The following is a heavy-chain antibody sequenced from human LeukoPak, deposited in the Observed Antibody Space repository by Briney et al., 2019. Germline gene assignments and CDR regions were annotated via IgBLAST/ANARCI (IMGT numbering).Heavy chain of an antibody. CDR3: AKAKPGSYWTSVDY. Sequence: PGGSLRLSCAASGFTFSTFAMIWVRQAPGKGLEWVSFIRYDGNNKYYSDSVKGRFTISRDNSKNTLYLQMSSLRVEDTAMYYCAKAKPGSYWTSVDYWGQGTLVTVSS. D-gene: IGHD1-26*01. V-gene: IGHV3-30*02. CDR1: GFTFSTFA. J-gene: IGHJ4*02. CDR2: IRYDGNNK.